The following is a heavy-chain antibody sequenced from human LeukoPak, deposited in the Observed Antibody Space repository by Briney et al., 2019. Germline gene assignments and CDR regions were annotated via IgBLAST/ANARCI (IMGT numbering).Heavy chain of an antibody. CDR2: IYYSGST. CDR3: ARVRDIHYDFWSGFPPHYYFDY. J-gene: IGHJ4*02. CDR1: GGSISSHC. V-gene: IGHV4-59*11. D-gene: IGHD3-3*01. Sequence: SETLSLTCTVSGGSISSHCWSWIRQPPGKGLEWIGYIYYSGSTNYNPSLKSRVTISVDTSKNQFSLRLSSVTAADTAVYYCARVRDIHYDFWSGFPPHYYFDYWGQGTLVTVSS.